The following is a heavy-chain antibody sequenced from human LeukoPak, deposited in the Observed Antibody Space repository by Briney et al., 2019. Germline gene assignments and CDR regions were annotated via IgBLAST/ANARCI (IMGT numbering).Heavy chain of an antibody. CDR3: AKVVAYCGGDCYPGVNDAFDI. CDR1: GFTISNYW. D-gene: IGHD2-21*02. J-gene: IGHJ3*02. CDR2: IHPDGSIT. Sequence: GGSLRLSCVGSGFTISNYWMHWVRQAPGTGLVWVSRIHPDGSITTYADSVKGRFTISRDNAKNTLYLQMNSLRAEDTALYYCAKVVAYCGGDCYPGVNDAFDIWGQGTMVTVSS. V-gene: IGHV3-74*03.